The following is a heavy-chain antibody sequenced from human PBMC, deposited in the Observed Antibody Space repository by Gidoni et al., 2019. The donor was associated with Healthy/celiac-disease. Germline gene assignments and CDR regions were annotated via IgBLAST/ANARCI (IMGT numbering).Heavy chain of an antibody. CDR2: ISYDGSNK. CDR3: AKGGGDGYSPFSY. J-gene: IGHJ4*02. V-gene: IGHV3-30*18. D-gene: IGHD5-18*01. CDR1: GFTYSSYG. Sequence: QVQLVESGGGVVQPGRPLRLTCAASGFTYSSYGMHWVRQAPGKGLEWVAVISYDGSNKYYADCVKGRFTISRDNSKNTLYLKMNRLRAEETAVYYCAKGGGDGYSPFSYWGQGTLVTVSS.